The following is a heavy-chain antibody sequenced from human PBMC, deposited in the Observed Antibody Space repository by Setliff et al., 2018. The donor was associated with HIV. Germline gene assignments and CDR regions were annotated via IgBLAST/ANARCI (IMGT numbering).Heavy chain of an antibody. D-gene: IGHD5-12*01. Sequence: ASVKVSCKASGYTFTSYDINWVRQATGQGLEWMGWMNPNSGNTAYAQKFQGRVTMPRNTSISTAYMELSSLSSEDTAVYYCATGKNSGYDDGAFDIWGQGTMVTVSS. CDR3: ATGKNSGYDDGAFDI. CDR1: GYTFTSYD. V-gene: IGHV1-8*02. CDR2: MNPNSGNT. J-gene: IGHJ3*02.